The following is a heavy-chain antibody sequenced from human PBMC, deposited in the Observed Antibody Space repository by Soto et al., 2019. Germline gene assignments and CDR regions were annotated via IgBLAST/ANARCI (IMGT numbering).Heavy chain of an antibody. V-gene: IGHV5-51*01. CDR3: ARYHFWTGYYYMDA. D-gene: IGHD3-3*02. CDR2: IFPHDSDT. J-gene: IGHJ6*03. Sequence: GESLKISCKASGYTFSTDWVGWVRQRPGKGLEWMGIIFPHDSDTRYSPSFQGQVTISADKSTSTAYLQWDSVKASDTAMYYCARYHFWTGYYYMDAWGQGTKVTVSS. CDR1: GYTFSTDW.